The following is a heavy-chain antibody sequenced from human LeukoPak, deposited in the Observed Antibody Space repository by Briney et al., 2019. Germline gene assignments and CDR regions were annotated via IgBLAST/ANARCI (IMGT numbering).Heavy chain of an antibody. CDR1: GFTFSTYG. CDR2: ISGSGGST. J-gene: IGHJ6*03. CDR3: AKDGGEYYDILTGYYPRLYYMDV. V-gene: IGHV3-23*01. Sequence: GGSLRLSCVASGFTFSTYGMSWVRQAPGKGLEWVSAISGSGGSTYYADSVKGRFTVSRDNFKNTLYLQMNSLRAEDTAVYYCAKDGGEYYDILTGYYPRLYYMDVWGKGTTVTISS. D-gene: IGHD3-9*01.